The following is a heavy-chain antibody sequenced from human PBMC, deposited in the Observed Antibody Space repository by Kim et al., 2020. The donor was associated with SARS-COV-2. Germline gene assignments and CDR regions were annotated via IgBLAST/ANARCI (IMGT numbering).Heavy chain of an antibody. J-gene: IGHJ6*02. Sequence: GGSLRLSCAASGFTFSSYDMHWVRQATGKGLEWVSAIGTAGDTYYPGSVKGRFTISRENAKNSLYLQMNSLRAGDTAVYYCARGKWFGEDADVYGMDVWGQGTTVTVSS. CDR3: ARGKWFGEDADVYGMDV. V-gene: IGHV3-13*01. CDR1: GFTFSSYD. CDR2: IGTAGDT. D-gene: IGHD3-10*01.